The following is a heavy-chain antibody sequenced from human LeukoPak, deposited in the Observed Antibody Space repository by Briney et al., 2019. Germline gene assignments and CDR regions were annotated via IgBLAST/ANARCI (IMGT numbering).Heavy chain of an antibody. CDR1: GGSISSGGYS. J-gene: IGHJ6*02. CDR3: ARVNADTLNYYYYYGMDV. V-gene: IGHV4-30-2*01. D-gene: IGHD5-18*01. Sequence: SQTLSLTRAVSGGSISSGGYSWSWIRQPPGKGLEWIGYIYHSGSTYYNPSLKSRVTISVDRSKNQFSLKLSSVTAADTAVYYCARVNADTLNYYYYYGMDVWGQGTTVTVSS. CDR2: IYHSGST.